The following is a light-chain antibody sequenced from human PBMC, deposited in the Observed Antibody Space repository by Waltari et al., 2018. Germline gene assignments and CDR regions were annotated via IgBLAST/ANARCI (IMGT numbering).Light chain of an antibody. CDR3: CSYAGSYIWV. V-gene: IGLV2-11*01. CDR2: DVP. CDR1: RTDVGPDNH. Sequence: QSALTQPRPVSGSPGQSVTTPCTCPRTDVGPDNHLPWSPPPPAKAPKLMIYDVPKRPSGVPGRFSGSRSGNTASLTISGLQAEDEADYYCCSYAGSYIWVFGGGTKLTVL. J-gene: IGLJ3*02.